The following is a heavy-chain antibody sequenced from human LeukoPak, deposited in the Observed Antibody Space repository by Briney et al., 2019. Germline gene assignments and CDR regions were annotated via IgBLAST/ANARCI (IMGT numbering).Heavy chain of an antibody. J-gene: IGHJ3*02. V-gene: IGHV4-59*08. D-gene: IGHD1-26*01. CDR3: ARHWVSSESPYSFDI. Sequence: SETLSLTCTVSTGSISSYYWSWIRQPPGKTLECIGYIYYSGSANYSPSLKSRVTISVDTSKNQFSLKLTSVTAADTAVYYCARHWVSSESPYSFDIWGQGTMVTVSS. CDR1: TGSISSYY. CDR2: IYYSGSA.